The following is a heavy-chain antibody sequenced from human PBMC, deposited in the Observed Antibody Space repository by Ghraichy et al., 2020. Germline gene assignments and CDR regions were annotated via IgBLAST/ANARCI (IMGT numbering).Heavy chain of an antibody. CDR3: ASHAPILRYGMDV. CDR2: VDYRGST. J-gene: IGHJ6*02. V-gene: IGHV4-59*11. Sequence: ESLNISCTVSGGSISSHYWSWILQPPGKGLEWIGYVDYRGSTNYNPSLKSRVTISGDTSKNQFSLKLSSVTAADTAVYYCASHAPILRYGMDVWGPGTTVTVSS. CDR1: GGSISSHY.